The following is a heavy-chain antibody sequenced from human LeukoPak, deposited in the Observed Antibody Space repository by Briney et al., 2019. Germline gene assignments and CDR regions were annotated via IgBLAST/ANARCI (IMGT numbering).Heavy chain of an antibody. CDR1: GFTFSSYG. J-gene: IGHJ3*02. CDR2: IWYDGSNK. V-gene: IGHV3-33*01. CDR3: ARAKSRLGYCSGGSCYSGLAFDI. Sequence: GGSLRLSCAASGFTFSSYGMHWVRQAPGKGLEWVAVIWYDGSNKYYADSVKGRFTISRDNSKNTLYLQMNSLRAEDTAVYYCARAKSRLGYCSGGSCYSGLAFDIWGQGTMVTVSS. D-gene: IGHD2-15*01.